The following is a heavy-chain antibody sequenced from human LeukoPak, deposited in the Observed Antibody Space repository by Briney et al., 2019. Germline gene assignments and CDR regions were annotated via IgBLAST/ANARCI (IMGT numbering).Heavy chain of an antibody. J-gene: IGHJ4*02. V-gene: IGHV1-2*02. CDR2: INAISGDT. D-gene: IGHD6-19*01. CDR3: TRGCSGWSVSAY. CDR1: GYTLTGYF. Sequence: GASVKVSCKASGYTLTGYFMHCVRDAPGQGLEWMGWINAISGDTNYAQKFRGRVTMTRDTSINTAYMELTRLTSDDTAVYYCTRGCSGWSVSAYWGQGTRVTVSS.